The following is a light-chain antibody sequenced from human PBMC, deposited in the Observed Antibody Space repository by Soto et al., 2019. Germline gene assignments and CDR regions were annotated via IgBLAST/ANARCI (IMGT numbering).Light chain of an antibody. J-gene: IGLJ2*01. CDR3: QVWDSGSAHVV. V-gene: IGLV3-21*04. Sequence: SYERTQQPAVSVAPGKTASSSCGGNNIGSKGVHWYQQKPGEAPVLVIYSXXXXXXXXXXXXXXXXXANLATLTISRVEAGDVXXXYCQVWDSGSAHVVFGGGTKLTVL. CDR2: SXX. CDR1: NIGSKG.